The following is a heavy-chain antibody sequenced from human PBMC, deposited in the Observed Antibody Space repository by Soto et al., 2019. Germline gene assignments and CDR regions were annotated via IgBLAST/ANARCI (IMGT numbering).Heavy chain of an antibody. J-gene: IGHJ4*01. CDR2: INPSGGTT. Sequence: ASVKVSCKASGYTFTRYNVHWVRQAPGQGLEWMAIINPSGGTTYYVQKFEGRVTLTTDASTSTVYTELSSLRSDDTAVYYCARVRGGGSEYFFDYWGQGTLVTVSS. CDR3: ARVRGGGSEYFFDY. D-gene: IGHD2-15*01. CDR1: GYTFTRYN. V-gene: IGHV1-46*01.